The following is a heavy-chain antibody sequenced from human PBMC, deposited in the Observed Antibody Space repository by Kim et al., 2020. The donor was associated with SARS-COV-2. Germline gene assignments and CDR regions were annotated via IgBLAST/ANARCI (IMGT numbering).Heavy chain of an antibody. V-gene: IGHV6-1*01. Sequence: SQTLSLTCAISGDSVSSNNAAWNWIRQSPSRGLEWLGRTYYRSKWFNDYALSVKSRITINPDTSKNHFSLQLSSVTPEDTAVYYCANGGSGLGGMNVWSQGTTVTVSS. CDR2: TYYRSKWFN. D-gene: IGHD3-16*01. CDR3: ANGGSGLGGMNV. CDR1: GDSVSSNNAA. J-gene: IGHJ6*02.